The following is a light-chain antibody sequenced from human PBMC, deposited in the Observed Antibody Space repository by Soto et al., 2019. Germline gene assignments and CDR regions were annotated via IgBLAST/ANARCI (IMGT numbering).Light chain of an antibody. V-gene: IGLV2-8*01. Sequence: QSVLTQPPSASGSPGQSVTISCTGTSSDVGGYNYVSWYQQHPGKAPKVMIYEVSKRPSGVPDRFSGSKSGNTASLTVSGLQAEDEADYYCSAYAGSNIHYVFGTGTKVTVL. CDR2: EVS. CDR1: SSDVGGYNY. J-gene: IGLJ1*01. CDR3: SAYAGSNIHYV.